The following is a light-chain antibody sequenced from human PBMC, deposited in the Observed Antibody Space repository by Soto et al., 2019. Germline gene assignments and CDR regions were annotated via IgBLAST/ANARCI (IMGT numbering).Light chain of an antibody. CDR1: QSVSSSY. V-gene: IGKV3-20*01. Sequence: ELVLTQSPGTLSLSPGERATLSCRASQSVSSSYLAWYQQKPGQAPRLLIYGASSRATGIPDRFSGSGSGTDFTLTISRLEPEDFAVYYCQQYGSSPPERTFGQGTKLEIK. CDR2: GAS. J-gene: IGKJ2*02. CDR3: QQYGSSPPERT.